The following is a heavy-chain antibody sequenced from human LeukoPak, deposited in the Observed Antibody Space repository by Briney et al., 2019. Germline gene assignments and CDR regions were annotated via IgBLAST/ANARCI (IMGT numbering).Heavy chain of an antibody. CDR3: AKDRPRLLWFGELLSNWFDP. J-gene: IGHJ5*02. CDR2: ISGSGGST. V-gene: IGHV3-23*01. Sequence: PGGSLRLSCAASGFTFSSYAMSWVRQAPGKGLGWVSAISGSGGSTYYADSVKGRFTISRDNSKNTLYLQMNSLRAEDTAVYYCAKDRPRLLWFGELLSNWFDPWGQGTLVTVSS. D-gene: IGHD3-10*01. CDR1: GFTFSSYA.